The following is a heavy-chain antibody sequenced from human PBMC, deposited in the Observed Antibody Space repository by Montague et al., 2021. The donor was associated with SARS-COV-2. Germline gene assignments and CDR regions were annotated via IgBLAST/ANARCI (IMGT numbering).Heavy chain of an antibody. CDR3: ARGGVGYWSGGSCPNAFDI. Sequence: SETLSLTRTVSGGSISSYYWSWIRQPPGKGLEWIGYIYYSGSTNXNPSRRSRVTISVDTSKNQFSLKLSSVTAANTAVYYCARGGVGYWSGGSCPNAFDIWGQGTMVTVSS. D-gene: IGHD2-15*01. V-gene: IGHV4-59*01. CDR1: GGSISSYY. CDR2: IYYSGST. J-gene: IGHJ3*02.